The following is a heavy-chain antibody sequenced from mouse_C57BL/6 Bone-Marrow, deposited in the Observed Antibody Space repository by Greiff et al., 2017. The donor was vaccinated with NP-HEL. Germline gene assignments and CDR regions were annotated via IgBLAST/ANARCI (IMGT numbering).Heavy chain of an antibody. CDR2: INPYNGGT. V-gene: IGHV1-19*01. Sequence: EVQLQQSGPVLVKPGASVKMSCKASGYTFTDYYMNWVQQSHGKSLEWIGVINPYNGGTSYNQKFKGKATLTVDKSSRTAYMELNSLTSEDSAVYYCARLSNYDFDYWGQGTTLTVSS. CDR1: GYTFTDYY. CDR3: ARLSNYDFDY. D-gene: IGHD2-5*01. J-gene: IGHJ2*01.